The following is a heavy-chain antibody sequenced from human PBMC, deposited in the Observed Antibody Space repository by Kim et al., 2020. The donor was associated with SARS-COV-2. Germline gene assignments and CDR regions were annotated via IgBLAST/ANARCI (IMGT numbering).Heavy chain of an antibody. CDR2: IIGSGGST. Sequence: GGSLRLSCAASGFTFSSYAMSWVRQAPGKGLEWVSAIIGSGGSTYYADSVKGRFTISRDNSKNTLYLQMNSLRAEDTAVYYCAKRGLGSGSYYPYYYYGMDVWGQGTTVTVSS. J-gene: IGHJ6*02. CDR1: GFTFSSYA. D-gene: IGHD3-10*01. V-gene: IGHV3-23*01. CDR3: AKRGLGSGSYYPYYYYGMDV.